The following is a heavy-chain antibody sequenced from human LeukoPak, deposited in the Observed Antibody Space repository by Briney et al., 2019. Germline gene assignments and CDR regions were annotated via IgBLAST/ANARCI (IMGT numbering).Heavy chain of an antibody. CDR1: GFTFSSYA. D-gene: IGHD5-12*01. CDR3: AKQSTDIVATDPYYYCYYYMDV. Sequence: GGSLRLSCAASGFTFSSYAMSWVRQAPGKGLEWVSAISGSGGSTYYADSVKGRFTISRDNSKNTLYLQMNSLRAEDTAVYYCAKQSTDIVATDPYYYCYYYMDVWGKGTTVTVSS. J-gene: IGHJ6*03. CDR2: ISGSGGST. V-gene: IGHV3-23*01.